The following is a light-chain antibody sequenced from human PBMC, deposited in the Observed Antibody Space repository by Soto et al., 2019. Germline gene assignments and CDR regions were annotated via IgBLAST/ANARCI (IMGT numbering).Light chain of an antibody. V-gene: IGKV3-11*01. CDR2: DAS. CDR3: QQRSNWPYLT. J-gene: IGKJ4*01. Sequence: EIVLTQSPDTLSLSPGERATLSCRASQSGSGYLGWYQQKPGQAPRLLSYDASNRAYGVPARFRGSGSGTNFTLTIASLEPEDFAVYYCQQRSNWPYLTFGGGTRV. CDR1: QSGSGY.